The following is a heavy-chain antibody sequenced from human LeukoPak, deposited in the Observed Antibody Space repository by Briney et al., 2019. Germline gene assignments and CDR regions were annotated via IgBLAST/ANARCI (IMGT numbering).Heavy chain of an antibody. CDR2: ISSSGSTI. Sequence: PGGSLRLSCAASGFTFSSYEMNWVRQAPGKGLEWVSYISSSGSTIYYADSVKGRFTISRDNAKNSLYLQMNSLRAEDTAVYYCARDRWDYGDYRTLDYWGQGTLATVSS. J-gene: IGHJ4*02. D-gene: IGHD4-17*01. CDR3: ARDRWDYGDYRTLDY. V-gene: IGHV3-48*03. CDR1: GFTFSSYE.